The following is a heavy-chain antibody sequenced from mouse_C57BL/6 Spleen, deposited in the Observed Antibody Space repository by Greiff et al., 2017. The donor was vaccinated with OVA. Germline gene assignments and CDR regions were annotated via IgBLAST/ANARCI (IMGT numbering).Heavy chain of an antibody. CDR3: ARTLAYYSNYDAMDY. Sequence: QVQLQQPGAELVRPGSSVKLSCKASGYTFTSYWMHWVKQRPIQGLEWIGNIDPSDSETHYNQKFKDKATLTVDKSSSTAYMQLSSLTSEDSAVYYCARTLAYYSNYDAMDYWGQGTSVTVSS. J-gene: IGHJ4*01. V-gene: IGHV1-52*01. D-gene: IGHD2-5*01. CDR2: IDPSDSET. CDR1: GYTFTSYW.